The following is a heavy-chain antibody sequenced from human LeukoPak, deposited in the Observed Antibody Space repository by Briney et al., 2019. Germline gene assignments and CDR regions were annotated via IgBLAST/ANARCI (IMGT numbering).Heavy chain of an antibody. CDR1: GGTFSSYA. J-gene: IGHJ6*04. Sequence: SVKVSCKASGGTFSSYAISWVRQAPGQGLEWMGGIIPIFGTANYAQKFQGRVTITADESTSTAYMELSSLRSEDAAVYYCASTVVVPAATYYGMDVWGKGTTVTVSS. V-gene: IGHV1-69*01. CDR3: ASTVVVPAATYYGMDV. CDR2: IIPIFGTA. D-gene: IGHD2-2*01.